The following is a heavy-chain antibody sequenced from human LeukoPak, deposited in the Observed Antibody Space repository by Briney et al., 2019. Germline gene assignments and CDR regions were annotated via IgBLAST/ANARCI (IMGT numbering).Heavy chain of an antibody. J-gene: IGHJ4*02. D-gene: IGHD5-18*01. Sequence: GGSLRLSCAASGFTFSSYGFPWVRQAPGKGLEWVAVISYDGTNKYYADSVKGRFTISRDNSKNTLYLQMNSLRAEDTAVYYCARDTGALVTHFDYWGQGTLVTVSS. V-gene: IGHV3-30*03. CDR3: ARDTGALVTHFDY. CDR1: GFTFSSYG. CDR2: ISYDGTNK.